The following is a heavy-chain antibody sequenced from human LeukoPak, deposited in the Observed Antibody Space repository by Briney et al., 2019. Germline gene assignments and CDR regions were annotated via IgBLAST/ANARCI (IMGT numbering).Heavy chain of an antibody. V-gene: IGHV1-8*01. Sequence: ASVKVSCKASGYTFTTYEIDWVRQAPRQGLEWMGWMNPNSGATAYAQKFQGRVTMTRDTSITTAYMELSSLISEDTAVYYCARGFSDYDGTDYAILKYWGQGTLVTVSS. CDR1: GYTFTTYE. CDR2: MNPNSGAT. J-gene: IGHJ4*02. CDR3: ARGFSDYDGTDYAILKY. D-gene: IGHD3-22*01.